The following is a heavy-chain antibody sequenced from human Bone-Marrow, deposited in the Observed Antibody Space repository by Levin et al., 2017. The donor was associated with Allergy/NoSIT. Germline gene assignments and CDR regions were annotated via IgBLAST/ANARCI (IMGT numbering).Heavy chain of an antibody. V-gene: IGHV4-34*01. CDR3: ARLYAPAVAGPGYYYYYMDV. Sequence: ASETLSLTCAVYGGSFSGYYWSWIRQPPGKGLEWIGEINHSGSTNYNPSLKSRVTISVDTSKNQFSLKLSSVTAADTAVYYCARLYAPAVAGPGYYYYYMDVWGKGTTVTVSS. CDR1: GGSFSGYY. D-gene: IGHD6-19*01. CDR2: INHSGST. J-gene: IGHJ6*03.